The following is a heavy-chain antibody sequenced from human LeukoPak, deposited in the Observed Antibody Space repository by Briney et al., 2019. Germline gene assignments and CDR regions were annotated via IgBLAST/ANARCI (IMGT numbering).Heavy chain of an antibody. V-gene: IGHV1-3*01. CDR3: ARAPTVRGVIYSTLGY. Sequence: ASVKVSCKASGYTFTSYAMHWVRQAPGQRLEWMGWIDAGNGNTKYSQKFQGRVTITRDTSASTAYMELSSLRSEDTAVYYCARAPTVRGVIYSTLGYWGQGTLVTVSS. J-gene: IGHJ4*02. CDR1: GYTFTSYA. CDR2: IDAGNGNT. D-gene: IGHD3-10*01.